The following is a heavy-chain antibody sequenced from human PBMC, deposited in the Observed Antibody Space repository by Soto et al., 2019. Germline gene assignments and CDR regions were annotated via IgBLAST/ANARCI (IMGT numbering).Heavy chain of an antibody. CDR1: GFTFSSYA. J-gene: IGHJ4*02. V-gene: IGHV3-30-3*01. CDR2: ISYDGSNK. CDR3: ASPFNIVATIEVDY. Sequence: GGSLRLSCAASGFTFSSYAMHWVRQAPGKGLEWVAVISYDGSNKYYADSVKGRFTISRDNSKNTLYLQMNSLRAEDTAVYYCASPFNIVATIEVDYWGQGTLVTVSS. D-gene: IGHD5-12*01.